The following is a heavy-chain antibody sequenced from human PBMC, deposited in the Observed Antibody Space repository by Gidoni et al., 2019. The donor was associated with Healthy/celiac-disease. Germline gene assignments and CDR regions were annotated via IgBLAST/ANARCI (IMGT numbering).Heavy chain of an antibody. CDR2: ISGSGGST. CDR3: ATYYDFWSGYPREEFDY. Sequence: EVQLLESGGGLVQPGGSLRLFCAASGFPFSSYAMSWVRQAPGKGLELVSAISGSGGSTYYADAVKGRFTITRDNAKNTLYLQMNSLRAEDTAVYYCATYYDFWSGYPREEFDYWGQGTLVTVSS. V-gene: IGHV3-23*01. J-gene: IGHJ4*02. CDR1: GFPFSSYA. D-gene: IGHD3-3*01.